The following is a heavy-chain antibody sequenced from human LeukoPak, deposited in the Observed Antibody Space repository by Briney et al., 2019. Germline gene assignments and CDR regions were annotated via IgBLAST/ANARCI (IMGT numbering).Heavy chain of an antibody. Sequence: GGSLRLSCAASGFTFSNYAMSWVRQAPGKGLEWVSGFRGRGDTTDYADSVKGRFTISRDNSKNILYLQMNSLRDEDTAVYYCAKDYCINGVCVVFDYWGQGALVTVSS. CDR1: GFTFSNYA. CDR3: AKDYCINGVCVVFDY. D-gene: IGHD2-8*01. CDR2: FRGRGDTT. V-gene: IGHV3-23*01. J-gene: IGHJ4*02.